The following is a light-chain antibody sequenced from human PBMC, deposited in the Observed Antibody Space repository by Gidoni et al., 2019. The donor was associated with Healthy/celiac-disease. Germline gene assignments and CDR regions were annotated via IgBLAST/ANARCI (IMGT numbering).Light chain of an antibody. CDR2: GES. CDR3: QQYNNWPTYT. CDR1: QSVSSN. J-gene: IGKJ2*01. V-gene: IGKV3-15*01. Sequence: EIEMTQTQATLTVSPGERATLSCSASQSVSSNLVWYQQKPGQAPRLLIYGESTRSTGLPARFSGSGSGTEFTLTISSLQSEDFAVYYCQQYNNWPTYTFGQGTKLEIK.